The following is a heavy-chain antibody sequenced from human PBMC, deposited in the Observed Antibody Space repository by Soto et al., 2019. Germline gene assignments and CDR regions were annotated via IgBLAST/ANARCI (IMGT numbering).Heavy chain of an antibody. D-gene: IGHD3-3*01. V-gene: IGHV3-23*01. CDR1: GFTFSSYA. Sequence: EVQLLESGGGLVQPGGSLRLSCAASGFTFSSYAMSWVRQAPGKGLEWVSAISGSGGSTYYADSVKGRFTISRDNSKNTLYLEMNSLRAEDTAVYYFSKVNDFWSGYDDSFDIWGQGTMVTVSS. J-gene: IGHJ3*02. CDR2: ISGSGGST. CDR3: SKVNDFWSGYDDSFDI.